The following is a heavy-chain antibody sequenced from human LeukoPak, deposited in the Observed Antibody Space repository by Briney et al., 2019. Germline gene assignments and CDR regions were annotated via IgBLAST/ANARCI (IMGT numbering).Heavy chain of an antibody. V-gene: IGHV1-18*01. CDR2: ISAYNGNT. CDR1: GYTFTSYG. Sequence: ASVKVSCKASGYTFTSYGISWVRQAPGQGLEWMGWISAYNGNTNYAQKLQGRVTMTTDTSTGTAYMELRSLRSDDTAVYYCAKNGRVRRVVKDLFDYWGQGTLVTVSS. D-gene: IGHD3-10*01. CDR3: AKNGRVRRVVKDLFDY. J-gene: IGHJ4*02.